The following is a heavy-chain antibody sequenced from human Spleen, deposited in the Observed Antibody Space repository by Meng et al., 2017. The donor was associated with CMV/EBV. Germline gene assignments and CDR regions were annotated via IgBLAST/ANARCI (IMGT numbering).Heavy chain of an antibody. CDR2: IYSGGST. D-gene: IGHD1-26*01. CDR3: ARGATSLSFDY. V-gene: IGHV3-53*03. J-gene: IGHJ4*02. CDR1: GFTVSSNY. Sequence: GGSLRLSCAASGFTVSSNYMSWVRQAPGKGLEWVSVIYSGGSTYYADSVKGRFTISRDNSKNTLYLQMNSLRAEDTAVYYCARGATSLSFDYWGQGTLVTVPQ.